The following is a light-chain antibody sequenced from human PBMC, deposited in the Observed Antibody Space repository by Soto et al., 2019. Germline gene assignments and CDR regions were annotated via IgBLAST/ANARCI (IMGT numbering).Light chain of an antibody. CDR3: QQYYSTPPT. CDR1: QSVLYSSNNKNY. J-gene: IGKJ1*01. V-gene: IGKV4-1*01. Sequence: DIVMTQSPDSLAVSLGERATINCKSSQSVLYSSNNKNYLAWYQQKPGQPPRLLIYWAPTGESGVPDRFSGSGSGTDFTLTISSLQAEDVAVYYCQQYYSTPPTFGQGTKVEIK. CDR2: WAP.